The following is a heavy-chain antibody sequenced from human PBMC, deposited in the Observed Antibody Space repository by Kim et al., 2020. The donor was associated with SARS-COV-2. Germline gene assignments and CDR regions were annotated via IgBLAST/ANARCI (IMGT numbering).Heavy chain of an antibody. CDR3: ANSFYDRSGIALDY. D-gene: IGHD3-22*01. J-gene: IGHJ4*02. V-gene: IGHV3-33*06. Sequence: YPVKGRFTTSRDNSKNTLYLQMNRLRAEAPAVYYCANSFYDRSGIALDYWGQGTLVTVSS.